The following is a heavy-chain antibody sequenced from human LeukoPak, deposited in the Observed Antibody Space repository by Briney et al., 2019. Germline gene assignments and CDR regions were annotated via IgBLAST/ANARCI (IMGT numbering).Heavy chain of an antibody. CDR1: GGSISSYY. J-gene: IGHJ4*02. Sequence: SETLSLTCTVSGGSISSYYWSWIRQPPGKGLEWIGRIYTSGNTNYNPSLKSRVSISVDTSKNQFSLKLTSVTAADTAVYYCARDSSGNYPTPHLDYWGQGTLVTVSS. D-gene: IGHD1-26*01. CDR2: IYTSGNT. V-gene: IGHV4-4*07. CDR3: ARDSSGNYPTPHLDY.